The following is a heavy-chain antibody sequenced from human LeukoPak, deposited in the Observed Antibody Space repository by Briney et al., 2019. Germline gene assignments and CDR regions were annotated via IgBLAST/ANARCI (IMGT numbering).Heavy chain of an antibody. CDR1: GFTFSTYS. Sequence: PGGSLRLSCAASGFTFSTYSMSWVRQAPGKGLEWVSSISSSRSYIYYADSVKGRFTISRDNAKNSLYLQMNSLRAEDTAVYYCAKIYCGGDCCPPQGEGMDVWGQGTTVTVSS. V-gene: IGHV3-21*01. CDR2: ISSSRSYI. J-gene: IGHJ6*02. CDR3: AKIYCGGDCCPPQGEGMDV. D-gene: IGHD2-21*02.